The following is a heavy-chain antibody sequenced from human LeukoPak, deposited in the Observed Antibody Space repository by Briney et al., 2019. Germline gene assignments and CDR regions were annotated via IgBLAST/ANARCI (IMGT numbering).Heavy chain of an antibody. CDR3: VLGHYGGLFDN. V-gene: IGHV3-30*03. CDR2: ILYDGSNQ. J-gene: IGHJ4*02. D-gene: IGHD4-23*01. CDR1: GFTFRNYG. Sequence: GGSLRLSCAASGFTFRNYGMHWVRQAPGTGLEWVALILYDGSNQYYADSVKGRFTISRDNSKNTLYVQMNSLRVEDTAVYYCVLGHYGGLFDNWGQGTLVTVSS.